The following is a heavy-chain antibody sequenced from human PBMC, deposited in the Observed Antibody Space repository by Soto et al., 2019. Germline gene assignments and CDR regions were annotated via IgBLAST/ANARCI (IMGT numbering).Heavy chain of an antibody. CDR1: GGSISSSSYY. D-gene: IGHD3-3*01. Sequence: QLQLQESGPGLVKPSETLSLTCTVSGGSISSSSYYWGWIRQPPGKGLEWIGSIYYSGSTYYNPSLKSRVTISEDTSKNQFSLKLSSVTAADTAVYYCARHVKDYDFWSGLDYGMDVWGQGTTVTVSS. CDR3: ARHVKDYDFWSGLDYGMDV. V-gene: IGHV4-39*01. CDR2: IYYSGST. J-gene: IGHJ6*02.